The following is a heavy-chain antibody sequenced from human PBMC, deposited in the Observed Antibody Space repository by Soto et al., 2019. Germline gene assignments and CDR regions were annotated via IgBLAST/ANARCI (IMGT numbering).Heavy chain of an antibody. J-gene: IGHJ6*02. CDR3: ARVVVGRRGSGWYYYGTDV. V-gene: IGHV3-30-3*01. CDR1: GFPFSIYA. CDR2: ISYDGSNK. Sequence: GGSLRLSCAASGFPFSIYAMHWVRQSPGKGLEWVAFISYDGSNKYYADSVKGRFTISRDNSKNTLYLQMNSLRAEDTAVYYCARVVVGRRGSGWYYYGTDVWGQGTTFTVSS. D-gene: IGHD6-19*01.